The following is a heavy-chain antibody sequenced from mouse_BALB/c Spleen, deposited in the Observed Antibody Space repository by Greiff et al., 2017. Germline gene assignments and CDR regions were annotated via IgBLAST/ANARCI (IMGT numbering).Heavy chain of an antibody. Sequence: QVQLKQSGAELVRPGSSVKISCKASGYAFSSYWMNWVKQRPGQGLEWIGQIYPGDGDTNYNGKFKGKATLTADKSSSTAYMQLSSLTSEDSAVYFCARSGYGNYDAWFAYWGQGTLVTVSA. CDR1: GYAFSSYW. CDR3: ARSGYGNYDAWFAY. V-gene: IGHV1-80*01. CDR2: IYPGDGDT. D-gene: IGHD2-1*01. J-gene: IGHJ3*01.